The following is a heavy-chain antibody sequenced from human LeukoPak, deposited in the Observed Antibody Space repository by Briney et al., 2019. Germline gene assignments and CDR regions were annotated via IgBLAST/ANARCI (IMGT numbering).Heavy chain of an antibody. J-gene: IGHJ4*02. V-gene: IGHV1-69*05. Sequence: SVKVSCKASGGTFSSYAISWVRQALGQGLEWMGRIIPIFGTANYAQKFQGRVTITTDESTSTAYMELSSLRSEDTAVYYCASGYYDFWSGSYWGQGTLVTVSS. CDR3: ASGYYDFWSGSY. CDR2: IIPIFGTA. CDR1: GGTFSSYA. D-gene: IGHD3-3*01.